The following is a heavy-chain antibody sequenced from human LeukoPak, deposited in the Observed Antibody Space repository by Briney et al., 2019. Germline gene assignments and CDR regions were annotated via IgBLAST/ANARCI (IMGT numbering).Heavy chain of an antibody. Sequence: GGSLRLSCAASGFTFSSYEMNWVRQAPGKGLEWVSYISSNGSTIYYADSVKGRFTISRDNAKNSLYLQMNSLRAEDTAVYYCAREPPGGYDILASCYRKGAFDIWGQGTMATVSS. J-gene: IGHJ3*02. CDR1: GFTFSSYE. D-gene: IGHD3-9*01. CDR2: ISSNGSTI. CDR3: AREPPGGYDILASCYRKGAFDI. V-gene: IGHV3-48*03.